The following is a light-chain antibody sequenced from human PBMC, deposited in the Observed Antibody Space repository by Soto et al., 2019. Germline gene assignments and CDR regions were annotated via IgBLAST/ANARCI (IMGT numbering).Light chain of an antibody. CDR1: SSNIGAGYD. CDR2: GNS. V-gene: IGLV1-40*01. J-gene: IGLJ3*02. CDR3: PCHHSSLRGKV. Sequence: QSVLTQPPSVSGAPGQRVTISCTGSSSNIGAGYDVHWYQQLPGTAPKLLIYGNSNRPSGVPDRFSGSKSGTSASLAITGLQAEDDPDYYCPCHHSSLRGKVFAGRAQLPVL.